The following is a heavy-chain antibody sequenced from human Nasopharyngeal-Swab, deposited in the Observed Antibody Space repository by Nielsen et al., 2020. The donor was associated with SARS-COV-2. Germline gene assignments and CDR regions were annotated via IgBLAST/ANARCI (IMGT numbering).Heavy chain of an antibody. D-gene: IGHD3-3*01. CDR2: IIPIFGTA. Sequence: SVKVSCKASGGTFSSYAISWVRQAPGQGLEWMGGIIPIFGTANYAQKFQGRVTITADESTSTAYMELSSLRSEDTAVYYCAREITILHAFDIWGQGTMVTVSS. CDR1: GGTFSSYA. V-gene: IGHV1-69*13. CDR3: AREITILHAFDI. J-gene: IGHJ3*02.